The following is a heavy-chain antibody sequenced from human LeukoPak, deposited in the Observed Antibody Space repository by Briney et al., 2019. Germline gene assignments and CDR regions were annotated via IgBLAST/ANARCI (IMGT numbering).Heavy chain of an antibody. D-gene: IGHD3-3*01. V-gene: IGHV1-69*13. Sequence: SVKVSCKASGGTFISYAISWVRQAHGQGNEWMGGIIPLFGISNYAQTFQRRVTITADDSTSTAYMELSSLRSEDTAVYYCARDQAPWDFWSGYRLDYWGQGTLVTVSS. CDR1: GGTFISYA. J-gene: IGHJ4*02. CDR3: ARDQAPWDFWSGYRLDY. CDR2: IIPLFGIS.